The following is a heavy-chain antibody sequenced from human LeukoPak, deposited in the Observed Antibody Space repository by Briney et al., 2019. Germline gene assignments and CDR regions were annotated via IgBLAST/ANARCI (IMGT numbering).Heavy chain of an antibody. J-gene: IGHJ6*03. V-gene: IGHV1-2*02. Sequence: ASVKVSCKASGYTFTGYYMHWVRQAPGQGLEWMGWINPNSGGTNYAQKFQGRVTMTRDTSISTAYMELSSLRSEDTAVYYCAAEVTMVRGVILNMDVWGKGTTVTVSS. D-gene: IGHD3-10*01. CDR3: AAEVTMVRGVILNMDV. CDR2: INPNSGGT. CDR1: GYTFTGYY.